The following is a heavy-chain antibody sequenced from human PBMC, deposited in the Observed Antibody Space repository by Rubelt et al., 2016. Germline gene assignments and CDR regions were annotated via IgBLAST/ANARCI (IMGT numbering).Heavy chain of an antibody. V-gene: IGHV3-30*04. J-gene: IGHJ4*02. CDR3: AVPPRRIYDSSKEIDY. D-gene: IGHD3-22*01. Sequence: QVQLVESGGGVVQPGRSLRLSCAASGFTFSSYAMHWVRQAPGKGLEWVAVISYDGSNKYYADSVKGRFTISRDNSKNTLYLQMNSLRAEDTAVYYCAVPPRRIYDSSKEIDYWGQGTLVTVSS. CDR1: GFTFSSYA. CDR2: ISYDGSNK.